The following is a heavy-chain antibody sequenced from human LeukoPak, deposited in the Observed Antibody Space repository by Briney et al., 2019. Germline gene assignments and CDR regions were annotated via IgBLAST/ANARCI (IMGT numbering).Heavy chain of an antibody. CDR3: ARPAALHYYYYGMDV. V-gene: IGHV3-53*01. Sequence: PGGSLRLSCAASGFTVSSNYMSWVRQAPGKGLEWVSAIYSGGSTYYADSVKGRFTISRDNSKNTLYLQMNSLRAEDTAVYYCARPAALHYYYYGMDVWGQGTTVTVSS. CDR1: GFTVSSNY. J-gene: IGHJ6*02. CDR2: IYSGGST. D-gene: IGHD2-2*01.